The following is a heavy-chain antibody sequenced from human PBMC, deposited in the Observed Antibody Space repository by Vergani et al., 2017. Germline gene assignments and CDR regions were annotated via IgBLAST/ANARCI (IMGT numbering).Heavy chain of an antibody. CDR2: INPSGGST. Sequence: QVQLVQSGAEVKKPGSSVKVSCKASGGTFSSYAISWVRQAPGQGLEWMGIINPSGGSTSYAQKFQGRVTMTRDTSTSTVYMELSSLRSEDTAVYYCARSRVDYYDSSGYSTSDAFDIWGQGTMVTVSS. CDR1: GGTFSSYA. J-gene: IGHJ3*02. V-gene: IGHV1-46*01. CDR3: ARSRVDYYDSSGYSTSDAFDI. D-gene: IGHD3-22*01.